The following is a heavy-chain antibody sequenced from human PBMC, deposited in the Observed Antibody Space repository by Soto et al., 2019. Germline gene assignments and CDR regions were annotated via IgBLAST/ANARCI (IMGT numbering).Heavy chain of an antibody. J-gene: IGHJ4*02. V-gene: IGHV1-46*03. CDR3: ARGAVAGYCDY. Sequence: QVQLVQSGAEVKKPGASVKVSCKASGYTFTSNYIHWLRQAPGQGLEWMALINPIGGTTTYAQKFQDRVTMTRDTSTSTVYMEMGSLRYEDTAVYYCARGAVAGYCDYWGQGTLVTVSS. CDR1: GYTFTSNY. CDR2: INPIGGTT. D-gene: IGHD6-19*01.